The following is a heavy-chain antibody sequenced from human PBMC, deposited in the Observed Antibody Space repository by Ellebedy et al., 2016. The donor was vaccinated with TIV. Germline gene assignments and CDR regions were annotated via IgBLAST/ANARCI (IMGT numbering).Heavy chain of an antibody. V-gene: IGHV3-30*02. CDR2: AHNDETYK. D-gene: IGHD3-22*01. CDR3: AKFPYYYDSSGYSF. Sequence: GESLKISCAASGFIFNNYNLHWVRQAPGKGLEWVAIAHNDETYKFYADSVKGRFTVSRDNPGNTAYLHMSSLRAEDTAVYYCAKFPYYYDSSGYSFWGQGTLVTVSS. J-gene: IGHJ4*02. CDR1: GFIFNNYN.